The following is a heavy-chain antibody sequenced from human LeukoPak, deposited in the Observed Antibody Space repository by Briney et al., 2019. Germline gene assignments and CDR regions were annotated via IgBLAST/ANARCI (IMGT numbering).Heavy chain of an antibody. CDR1: GYTFTSYG. J-gene: IGHJ4*02. V-gene: IGHV1-18*01. Sequence: ASVNVSCKASGYTFTSYGISWVRQAPGQGLEWMGWISANDGNTDYPQKLQGRVTMTTDTSTSTAYMELRSLRSDDTAVYYCARESHVTREDYWGQGTLVTVSS. CDR2: ISANDGNT. D-gene: IGHD3-10*01. CDR3: ARESHVTREDY.